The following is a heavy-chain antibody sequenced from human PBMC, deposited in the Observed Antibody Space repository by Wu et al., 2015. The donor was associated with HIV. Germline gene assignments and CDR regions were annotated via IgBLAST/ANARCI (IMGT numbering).Heavy chain of an antibody. Sequence: QVQLVQSGAEMKEPGASVKVSCKALDSLHRLHFHWVRQAPGQGLEWMGWINPNSDGFNYDTKYIQKFQGRVTMTRDMSINTAYMELTGLRSDDTAVYFCARYYGNWYLDVWGPWHPHHCLF. D-gene: IGHD3-16*01. CDR2: INPNSDGFNYDT. CDR1: DSLHRLH. CDR3: ARYYGNWYLDV. V-gene: IGHV1-2*02. J-gene: IGHJ2*01.